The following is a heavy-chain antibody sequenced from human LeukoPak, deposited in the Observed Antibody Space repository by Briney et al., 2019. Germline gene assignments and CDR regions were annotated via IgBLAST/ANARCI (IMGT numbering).Heavy chain of an antibody. CDR1: GGSISSGDYY. V-gene: IGHV4-30-4*01. J-gene: IGHJ4*02. Sequence: PSETLSLTCTVSGGSISSGDYYWRWIRQPPGKGLEWIGYIYYSGSTYYNPSLKSRVTISVDTSKNQFSLKLSSVTAADTAVYYCARERVVMGLDYWGQGTLVTVSS. CDR2: IYYSGST. D-gene: IGHD3-3*01. CDR3: ARERVVMGLDY.